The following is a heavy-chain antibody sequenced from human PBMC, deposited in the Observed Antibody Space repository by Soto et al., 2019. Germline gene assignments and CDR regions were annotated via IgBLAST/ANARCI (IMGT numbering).Heavy chain of an antibody. D-gene: IGHD6-19*01. J-gene: IGHJ4*02. CDR1: GFTFSSYS. CDR2: ISSSSSTI. V-gene: IGHV3-48*02. CDR3: ASIAVAGTWDFDY. Sequence: GGSLRLSCAASGFTFSSYSMNWVRQAPGKGLEWVSYISSSSSTIYYADSVKGRFTISRDNAKNSLYLQMNSLRDEDTAVYYCASIAVAGTWDFDYWGQGTLVTVSS.